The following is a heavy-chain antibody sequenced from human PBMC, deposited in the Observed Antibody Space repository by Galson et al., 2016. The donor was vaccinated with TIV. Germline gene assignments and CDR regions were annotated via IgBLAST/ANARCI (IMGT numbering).Heavy chain of an antibody. CDR2: ISPNSGDT. CDR3: ARFVYGDYVDY. V-gene: IGHV1-2*02. CDR1: GYTFSAYY. D-gene: IGHD4-17*01. J-gene: IGHJ4*02. Sequence: SVKVSCKASGYTFSAYYMHWVRQAPGQGLEWMGWISPNSGDTNYPQKFQGRVTMTRDTSITTAYMELTTLTSDDTAVYYCARFVYGDYVDYWGREPWSPSPQ.